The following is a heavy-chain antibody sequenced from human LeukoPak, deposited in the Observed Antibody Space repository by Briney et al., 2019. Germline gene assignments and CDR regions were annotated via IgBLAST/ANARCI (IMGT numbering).Heavy chain of an antibody. V-gene: IGHV1-3*01. D-gene: IGHD6-19*01. J-gene: IGHJ4*02. Sequence: ASVKVSCKASGYTFTSCAMHWVRQAPGQGLEWMGCINAGNGNTKYSQKFQGRVSITRDTSASTAYMELSSLRSEDTAVYYCARPPGDISGGSFDYCRQGTLVTVSA. CDR1: GYTFTSCA. CDR3: ARPPGDISGGSFDY. CDR2: INAGNGNT.